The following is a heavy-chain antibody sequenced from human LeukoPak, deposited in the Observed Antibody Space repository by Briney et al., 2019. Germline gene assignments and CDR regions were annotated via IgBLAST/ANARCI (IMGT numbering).Heavy chain of an antibody. CDR2: IYYSGST. CDR1: GGSISSSSYY. V-gene: IGHV4-39*01. D-gene: IGHD3-9*01. Sequence: PSETLSLTCTVSGGSISSSSYYWGWIRQPPGKGLEWIGSIYYSGSTYYNPSLKSRVTISVDTSKSQFSLKLSSVTAADTAVYYCARPGHVRYFDWLSKDHYYGMDVWGQGTTVTVSS. CDR3: ARPGHVRYFDWLSKDHYYGMDV. J-gene: IGHJ6*02.